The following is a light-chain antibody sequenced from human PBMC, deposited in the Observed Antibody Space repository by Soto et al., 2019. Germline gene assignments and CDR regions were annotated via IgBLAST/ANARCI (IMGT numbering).Light chain of an antibody. CDR3: QQYNSSPVWT. CDR1: QSVTSSY. J-gene: IGKJ1*01. V-gene: IGKV3-20*01. Sequence: IVLTQSPGTLSLSPGERATLSCRASQSVTSSYLAWYQQKPGRAPRLLIYGASSRATGIPDRFSGSGSGTDCPLTISRLEHEDFAVYYCQQYNSSPVWTFGQGTKVEIK. CDR2: GAS.